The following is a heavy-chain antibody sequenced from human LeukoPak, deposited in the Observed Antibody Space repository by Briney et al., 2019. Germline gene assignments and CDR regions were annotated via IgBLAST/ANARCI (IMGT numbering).Heavy chain of an antibody. J-gene: IGHJ4*02. Sequence: PGGSLRLSCAASGLTFSSNAMSWVRQAPGKGLEWVSAISDSGGTTYYADSVKGRFTISRDNSKNTLYLQVNSLRAEDTAVYYCAKGGKWDVTPFDYWGQGTLVTVSS. CDR1: GLTFSSNA. D-gene: IGHD1-26*01. CDR3: AKGGKWDVTPFDY. CDR2: ISDSGGTT. V-gene: IGHV3-23*01.